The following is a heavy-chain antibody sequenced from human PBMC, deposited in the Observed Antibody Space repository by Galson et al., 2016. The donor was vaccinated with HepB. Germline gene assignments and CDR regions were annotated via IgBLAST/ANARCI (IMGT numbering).Heavy chain of an antibody. CDR3: ARDLGYSYGTVGYFDL. CDR2: VYYSGIT. CDR1: GGSISSYY. J-gene: IGHJ2*01. D-gene: IGHD5-18*01. Sequence: SETLSLTCTVSGGSISSYYWSWIRQPPGKGLEWIANVYYSGITHYNPSLKSRVTISVDTSKNQFSLKLSSVTAADTAVYYCARDLGYSYGTVGYFDLWGRGTLVTVSS. V-gene: IGHV4-59*01.